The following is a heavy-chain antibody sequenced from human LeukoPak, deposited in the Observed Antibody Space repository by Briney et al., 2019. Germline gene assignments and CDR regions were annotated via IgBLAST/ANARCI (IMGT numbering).Heavy chain of an antibody. J-gene: IGHJ6*03. V-gene: IGHV3-20*04. Sequence: GGSLRLSCAASGFTFDDYGMSWVRQAPGKGLEWVSGINWNGGSTGYADSVKGRFTISRDNAKNSLYLQMNSLRAEDTAVYYCARESGHAYYYYYMDVWGKGTTVTVSS. CDR1: GFTFDDYG. CDR3: ARESGHAYYYYYMDV. CDR2: INWNGGST.